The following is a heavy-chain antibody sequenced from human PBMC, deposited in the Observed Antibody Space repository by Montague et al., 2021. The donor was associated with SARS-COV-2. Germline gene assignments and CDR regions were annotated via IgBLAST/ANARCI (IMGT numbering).Heavy chain of an antibody. J-gene: IGHJ5*02. Sequence: SETLSLTCTVSGGSISSSSYYWGWIRQPPGKGPEWIGSIYYSGSTYYNPSLKSRVTISVDTSKNQFSLKLSSVTAADTAVYYCARPVSYYDILSSSTNWFDPWGQGTLVTVFS. D-gene: IGHD3-9*01. CDR2: IYYSGST. CDR1: GGSISSSSYY. V-gene: IGHV4-39*01. CDR3: ARPVSYYDILSSSTNWFDP.